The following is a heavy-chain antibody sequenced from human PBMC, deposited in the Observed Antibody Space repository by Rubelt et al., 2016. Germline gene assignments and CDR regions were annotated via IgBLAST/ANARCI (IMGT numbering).Heavy chain of an antibody. Sequence: QVQLQESGPGLVKPSETLSLTCTVSGYSISSGYYWGWIRQPPGKGLEWIGNINHSGSTNYNPSLKSRVTISVDTSKNQFSLKLSSVTAADTAVYYCARGINTVPYYYYYGMDVWGQGTTVTVSS. D-gene: IGHD4-11*01. CDR2: INHSGST. J-gene: IGHJ6*02. V-gene: IGHV4-38-2*02. CDR1: GYSISSGYY. CDR3: ARGINTVPYYYYYGMDV.